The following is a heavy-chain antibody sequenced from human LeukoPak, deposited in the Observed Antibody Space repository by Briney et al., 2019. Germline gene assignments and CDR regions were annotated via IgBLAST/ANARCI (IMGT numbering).Heavy chain of an antibody. V-gene: IGHV4-59*03. CDR2: MYYTGST. CDR1: GGSIISYY. D-gene: IGHD2-21*02. Sequence: ETLSLTCTVSGGSIISYYWTWIRQPPGKGLECIGYMYYTGSTKYNPSLKSRVSISVDTSKNQFSLTLTSVTAADTAVYYCAAVVVSGTPYFDYWGQGTLVTVS. J-gene: IGHJ4*02. CDR3: AAVVVSGTPYFDY.